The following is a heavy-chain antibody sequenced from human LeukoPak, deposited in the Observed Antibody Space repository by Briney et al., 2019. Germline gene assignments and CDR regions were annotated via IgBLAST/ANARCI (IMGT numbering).Heavy chain of an antibody. CDR2: IYPGDSDT. Sequence: GESLKISCKGSGYSFTSYWIGWVRQMPGKGLEWMGIIYPGDSDTRYSPSFQGQVTISADKSISTAYLQWSSLKASDTAMYYCVYLSSGSYNLGVFDYWGQGTLATVSS. J-gene: IGHJ4*02. CDR3: VYLSSGSYNLGVFDY. CDR1: GYSFTSYW. D-gene: IGHD1-26*01. V-gene: IGHV5-51*01.